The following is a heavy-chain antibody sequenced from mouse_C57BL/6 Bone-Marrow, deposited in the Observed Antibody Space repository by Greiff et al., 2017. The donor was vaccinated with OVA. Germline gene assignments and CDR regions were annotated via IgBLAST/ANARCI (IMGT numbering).Heavy chain of an antibody. Sequence: EVKLMESGGGLVKPGGSLKLSCAASGFTFSDYGMHWVRQAPEKGLEWVAYISSGSSTIYYADTVKGRFTISRDNAKNTLFLQMTSLRSEDTAMYYCARLDRWLSFAYWGQGTLVTVSA. CDR1: GFTFSDYG. CDR2: ISSGSSTI. D-gene: IGHD1-1*02. V-gene: IGHV5-17*01. J-gene: IGHJ3*01. CDR3: ARLDRWLSFAY.